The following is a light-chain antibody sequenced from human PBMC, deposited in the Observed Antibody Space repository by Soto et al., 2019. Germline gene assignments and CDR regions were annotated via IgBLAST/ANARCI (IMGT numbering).Light chain of an antibody. CDR3: QQYGSSPPYT. V-gene: IGKV3-20*01. CDR1: QSVSSRY. CDR2: GAS. Sequence: EIVLTQSPGTLSLSPGERATLSCRASQSVSSRYLAWYQQKPGQAPRLLMYGASSRATGIPDRFSGSGSGTDFTLTIIRLEPEAFAVYYCQQYGSSPPYTFGQGTKLEIK. J-gene: IGKJ2*01.